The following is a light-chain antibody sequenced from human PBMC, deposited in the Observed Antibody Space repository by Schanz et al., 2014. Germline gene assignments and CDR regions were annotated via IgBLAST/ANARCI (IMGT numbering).Light chain of an antibody. V-gene: IGKV1-5*01. J-gene: IGKJ1*01. CDR2: DAS. CDR1: QSISNW. Sequence: DIQLTQSPSTLSASVGDRVTITCRASQSISNWLAWYQQKPGKAPNFLIFDASSLEGGVPSRFSGSGFGTEFTLTISSLQPDDFASYYCQQYGDNPPWTFGQGTKVEIK. CDR3: QQYGDNPPWT.